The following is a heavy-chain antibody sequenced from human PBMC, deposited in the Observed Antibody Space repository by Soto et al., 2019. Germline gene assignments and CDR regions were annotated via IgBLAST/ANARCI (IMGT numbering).Heavy chain of an antibody. CDR1: GFTFTSYA. J-gene: IGHJ4*02. Sequence: GGSLRLSCAASGFTFTSYAMGWVRQAPGKGLEWVSVVSSGGGTHYADSVKGRFTVSRDNSKNTLSLQMNSLRADDTAVYYCAKRRGAGGHFDYWGQGALVTVSS. CDR2: VSSGGGT. CDR3: AKRRGAGGHFDY. D-gene: IGHD2-15*01. V-gene: IGHV3-23*01.